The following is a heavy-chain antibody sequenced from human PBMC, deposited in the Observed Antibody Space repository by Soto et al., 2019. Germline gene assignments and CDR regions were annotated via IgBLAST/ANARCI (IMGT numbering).Heavy chain of an antibody. CDR3: VRDGTKTLRDWFDP. Sequence: PSETLSLTCTVSGGSVSSGSYYWSWIRKSAGKGLEWIGRIYATGTTDYNPSLKSRVMMPVDTSKKQFSLKLRSVTAADTAVYYCVRDGTKTLRDWFDPWGQGISVTVSS. V-gene: IGHV4-61*02. CDR2: IYATGTT. CDR1: GGSVSSGSYY. D-gene: IGHD1-1*01. J-gene: IGHJ5*02.